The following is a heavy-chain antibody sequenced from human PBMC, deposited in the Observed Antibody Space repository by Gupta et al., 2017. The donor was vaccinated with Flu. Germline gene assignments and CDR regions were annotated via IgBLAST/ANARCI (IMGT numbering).Heavy chain of an antibody. J-gene: IGHJ3*01. CDR2: VSHSGSA. V-gene: IGHV4-38-2*01. D-gene: IGHD3-22*01. CDR3: ARGGARTITMTTFDF. Sequence: QVQLQESGPGLVKPSETLSLTCAVSGYSINRAYYWGWIRQSPGKGLEWIGSVSHSGSAYYNSSRNSRVTILIDTSENQVSLKLRSVTAADTAVYYCARGGARTITMTTFDFWGQGTMVTVSS. CDR1: GYSINRAYY.